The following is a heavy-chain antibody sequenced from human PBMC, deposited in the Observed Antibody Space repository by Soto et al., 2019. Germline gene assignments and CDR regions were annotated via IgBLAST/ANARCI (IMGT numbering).Heavy chain of an antibody. CDR3: VRDSIFGVVISLVSEPLGMDV. V-gene: IGHV1-69*06. D-gene: IGHD3-3*01. Sequence: SVKVSCKASGGTFSSYAISWVRQAPGQGLEWMGGIIPIFGTANYAQKFQGRVTITADKSTSTAYMELSSLRSEDTAVYYCVRDSIFGVVISLVSEPLGMDVWG. CDR1: GGTFSSYA. CDR2: IIPIFGTA. J-gene: IGHJ6*02.